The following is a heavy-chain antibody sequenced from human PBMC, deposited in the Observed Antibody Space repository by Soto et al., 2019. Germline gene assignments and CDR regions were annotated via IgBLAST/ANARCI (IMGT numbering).Heavy chain of an antibody. J-gene: IGHJ6*04. Sequence: SETLSLTCTVSGGSISSSSYYWGWIRQPPGKGLEWIGSIYYSVYTYYNPSLKSRVTISVDTSKNQFSLKLSSVTAADTAASYCARHKGPIYVGYYYDMDVWGKXTTGTVSS. CDR2: IYYSVYT. CDR3: ARHKGPIYVGYYYDMDV. V-gene: IGHV4-39*01. CDR1: GGSISSSSYY. D-gene: IGHD3-16*01.